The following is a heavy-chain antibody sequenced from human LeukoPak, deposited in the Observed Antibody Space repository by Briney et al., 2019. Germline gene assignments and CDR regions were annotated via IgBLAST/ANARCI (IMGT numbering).Heavy chain of an antibody. D-gene: IGHD3-3*01. CDR3: ARTYDFWSGYYYYYYMDV. CDR1: GFTFSSYA. Sequence: GGSLRLSCAASGFTFSSYAMHWVRQAPGKGLEYVSAISSNGGSTYYANSVKGRFTISRDNSKNTLYLQMGSLRAEDMAVYYCARTYDFWSGYYYYYYMDVWGKGTTVTVSS. CDR2: ISSNGGST. J-gene: IGHJ6*03. V-gene: IGHV3-64*01.